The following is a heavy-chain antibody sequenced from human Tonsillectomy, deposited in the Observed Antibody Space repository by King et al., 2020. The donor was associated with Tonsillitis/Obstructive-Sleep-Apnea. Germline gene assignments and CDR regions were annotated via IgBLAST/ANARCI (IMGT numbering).Heavy chain of an antibody. CDR2: IYYSGIT. Sequence: WSWIRQPPGKGLEWIGYIYYSGITNYNPSLKSRVTISVDTSKNQFSLKLSPVTAAHTAVYYCARHSPYSRYTDYWGQGTLVTVSS. V-gene: IGHV4-59*08. D-gene: IGHD6-13*01. J-gene: IGHJ4*02. CDR3: ARHSPYSRYTDY.